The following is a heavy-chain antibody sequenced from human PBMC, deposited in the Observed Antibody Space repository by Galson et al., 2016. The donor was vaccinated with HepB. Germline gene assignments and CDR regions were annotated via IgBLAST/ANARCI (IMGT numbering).Heavy chain of an antibody. CDR1: GFSLNTQGEC. Sequence: PALVKPTQTLTLTCAFSGFSLNTQGECVGWVRQSPGKALEWLALVYWHDDKRYSPSLRDRLSISKDTSKNHVVLTMTDMDPVDTGTYYCAHSFLSILTGPFDSWGQGTLVAVSS. D-gene: IGHD3-9*01. J-gene: IGHJ4*02. CDR2: VYWHDDK. V-gene: IGHV2-5*01. CDR3: AHSFLSILTGPFDS.